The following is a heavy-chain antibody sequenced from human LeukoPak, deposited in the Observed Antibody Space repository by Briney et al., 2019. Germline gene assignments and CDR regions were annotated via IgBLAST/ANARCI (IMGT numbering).Heavy chain of an antibody. D-gene: IGHD4-17*01. CDR3: AKDPNGDYLGAFDF. CDR1: GFAFGNYG. Sequence: GGSLRLTCTGSGFAFGNYGMTWVRQAPGKGLEWVSAITGSGGSTRYTDSVTGRFTISRDNSKNTLFPQMNSLRAEDTAVYYCAKDPNGDYLGAFDFWGLGTLVTVSS. V-gene: IGHV3-23*01. CDR2: ITGSGGST. J-gene: IGHJ3*01.